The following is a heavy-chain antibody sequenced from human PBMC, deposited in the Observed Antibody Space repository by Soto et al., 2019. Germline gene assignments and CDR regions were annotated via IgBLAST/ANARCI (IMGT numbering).Heavy chain of an antibody. Sequence: SETLSLTCAVYGGSFSGYYWSWIRQPPGKGLEWIGEINHSGSTNYNPSLKSRVTISVDTSKNQFSLKLSSVTAADTAGYYCARVLNSEQKCSGGSCYFHYYYYGMDVWGQGTTVTVS. CDR2: INHSGST. D-gene: IGHD2-15*01. J-gene: IGHJ6*02. V-gene: IGHV4-34*01. CDR1: GGSFSGYY. CDR3: ARVLNSEQKCSGGSCYFHYYYYGMDV.